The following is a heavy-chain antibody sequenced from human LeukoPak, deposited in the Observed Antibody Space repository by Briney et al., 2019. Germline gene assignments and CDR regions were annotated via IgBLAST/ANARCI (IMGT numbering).Heavy chain of an antibody. CDR2: ISGSGGST. J-gene: IGHJ4*02. Sequence: GGSLRLSCAASGFTFNSYAMSWVRQAPGKGLEWVSAISGSGGSTYYADSVKGRFTISRDDSKNTLYLQMNSLRAEDTAVYYCAREVVGYYDILTGYYYYFDYWGQGTLVTVSS. V-gene: IGHV3-23*01. CDR1: GFTFNSYA. D-gene: IGHD3-9*01. CDR3: AREVVGYYDILTGYYYYFDY.